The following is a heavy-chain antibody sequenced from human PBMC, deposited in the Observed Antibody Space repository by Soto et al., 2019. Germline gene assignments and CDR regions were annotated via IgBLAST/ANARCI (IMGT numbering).Heavy chain of an antibody. CDR1: GFTFDDYA. D-gene: IGHD3-16*01. Sequence: VQLVESGGVVIQPGGSLRLSCAASGFTFDDYAMEWVRQAPGKGLEWVALITWDGATSYYADSVKGRFTISRDNSKNSLYLQMNRMRTEETALYDCTKHKEGALYHWGQGTLVTDSS. V-gene: IGHV3-43D*04. J-gene: IGHJ5*02. CDR3: TKHKEGALYH. CDR2: ITWDGATS.